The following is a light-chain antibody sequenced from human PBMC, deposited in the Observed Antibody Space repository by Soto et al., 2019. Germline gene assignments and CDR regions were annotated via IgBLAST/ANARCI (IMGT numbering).Light chain of an antibody. CDR1: QSVSSNY. Sequence: EIVLTQSPGTLSLSPGERATLSCRASQSVSSNYLAWYQQRPDQAPRLLIYGASSRATGIPDRFSGSGSGTDFTLTISRLEPEDFAVYYCQHYGSSPETFGQGTKVDIK. CDR3: QHYGSSPET. V-gene: IGKV3-20*01. J-gene: IGKJ1*01. CDR2: GAS.